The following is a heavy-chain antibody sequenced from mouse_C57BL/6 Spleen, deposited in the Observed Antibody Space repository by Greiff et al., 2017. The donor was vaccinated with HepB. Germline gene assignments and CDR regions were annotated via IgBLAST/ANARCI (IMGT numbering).Heavy chain of an antibody. J-gene: IGHJ2*01. Sequence: QVQLQQPGAELVMPGASVKLSCKASGYTFTSYWMHWVKQRPGQGLEWIGEIDHSDSYTNYNQKFKGKSTLTVDKSSSTAYMQLSSMTSEDSAVYYCARSYYGSLFDYWGQGTTLTVSS. CDR2: IDHSDSYT. CDR1: GYTFTSYW. CDR3: ARSYYGSLFDY. D-gene: IGHD1-1*01. V-gene: IGHV1-69*01.